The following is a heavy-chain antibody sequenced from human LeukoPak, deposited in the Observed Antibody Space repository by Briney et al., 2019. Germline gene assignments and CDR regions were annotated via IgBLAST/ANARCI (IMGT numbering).Heavy chain of an antibody. CDR2: INPNSGST. D-gene: IGHD4-17*01. CDR3: ARGDFGETNTAFDV. Sequence: ASVKVSCKTSGYTFTDYDAHWVRQAPGQGLEWMGWINPNSGSTNYAQRLQGRVTFTRDTSLSIAYMELSSLTSEDAAVYFCARGDFGETNTAFDVWGQGTLVAVSS. V-gene: IGHV1-8*03. CDR1: GYTFTDYD. J-gene: IGHJ3*01.